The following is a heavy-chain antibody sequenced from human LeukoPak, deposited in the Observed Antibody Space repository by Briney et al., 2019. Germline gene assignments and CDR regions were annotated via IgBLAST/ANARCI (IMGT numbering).Heavy chain of an antibody. D-gene: IGHD2-2*01. J-gene: IGHJ4*02. V-gene: IGHV3-21*01. Sequence: GGSLRLSSAASGFTFDSYGMNWFRQAPGKGLEWISSISSSSTYIYYADSVKGRLTISRDNAKNLLYLQMNSLRAEDTAVYYCARAYCSSTRCSYYFDSWGQGTLVTVSS. CDR2: ISSSSTYI. CDR1: GFTFDSYG. CDR3: ARAYCSSTRCSYYFDS.